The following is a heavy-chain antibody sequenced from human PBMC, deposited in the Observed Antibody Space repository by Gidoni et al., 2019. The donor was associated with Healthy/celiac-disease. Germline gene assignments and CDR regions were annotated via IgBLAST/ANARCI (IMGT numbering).Heavy chain of an antibody. CDR2: SSGSGGST. J-gene: IGHJ4*02. Sequence: EVQLLESGGGLVQPGGSLRLSCAASGFTFSSYAMSWVRQAPGKGLEWVSASSGSGGSTYYADSVKGRFTISRDNSKNTLYLQMNSLRAEDTAVYYCAKRSWIQLWGGDDYWGQGTLVTVSS. CDR3: AKRSWIQLWGGDDY. D-gene: IGHD5-18*01. CDR1: GFTFSSYA. V-gene: IGHV3-23*01.